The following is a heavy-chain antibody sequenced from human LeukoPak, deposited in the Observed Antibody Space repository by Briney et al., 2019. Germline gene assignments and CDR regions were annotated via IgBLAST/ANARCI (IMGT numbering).Heavy chain of an antibody. Sequence: PGGSLRLSCAASGFTFSSYSMNWVRQAPGKGLEWVSSISSSSSYIYYADSVKGRFTISRDNAKNSLYLQMNSLRAEDTAVYYCARDNDPVGATTIGMDVWGQGTTVTVSS. V-gene: IGHV3-21*01. CDR1: GFTFSSYS. CDR3: ARDNDPVGATTIGMDV. J-gene: IGHJ6*02. CDR2: ISSSSSYI. D-gene: IGHD1-26*01.